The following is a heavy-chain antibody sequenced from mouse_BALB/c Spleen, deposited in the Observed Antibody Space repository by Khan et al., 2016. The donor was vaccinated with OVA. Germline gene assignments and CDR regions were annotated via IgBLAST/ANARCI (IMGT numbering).Heavy chain of an antibody. CDR3: ARSNYYGGSLYAMDY. Sequence: DLVKPGASVKLSCKASGYTFTSYWIYWIKQRPGAGLEWIGRLGPGSGSTYYNEMFKDKATLTVDTSSSTSYIQLSSLSSEDSAVYFCARSNYYGGSLYAMDYWGQGTSVTVSS. CDR2: LGPGSGST. CDR1: GYTFTSYW. J-gene: IGHJ4*01. V-gene: IGHV1S41*01. D-gene: IGHD1-1*01.